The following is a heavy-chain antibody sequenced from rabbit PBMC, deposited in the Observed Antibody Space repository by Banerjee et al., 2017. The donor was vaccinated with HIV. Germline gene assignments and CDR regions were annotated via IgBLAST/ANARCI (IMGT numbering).Heavy chain of an antibody. V-gene: IGHV1S40*01. CDR2: IYVDYSDWT. J-gene: IGHJ4*01. Sequence: QSLEESGGDLVKPGASLTLTCTASGFSFSSGYDICWVRQAPGKGLEWIACIYVDYSDWTYYASWAKGRFTISRTSSTTVALQMTSLTAADTATYFCASGYSDVYFNLWGPGTLVTVS. CDR3: ASGYSDVYFNL. D-gene: IGHD1-1*01. CDR1: GFSFSSGYD.